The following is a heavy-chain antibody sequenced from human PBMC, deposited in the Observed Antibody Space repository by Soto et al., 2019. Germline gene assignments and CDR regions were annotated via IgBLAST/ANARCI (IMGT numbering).Heavy chain of an antibody. Sequence: QVQLVQSGAEVNKPGSSVKVSCTASGGPFSSYAINWVRQAPGQGLEWMGVITPMFGAPHYAQNFKGRITSTADKSTNTACRERSSRTSGDTADYFGARVFTGRWFDPWGQGTLVTVSS. CDR1: GGPFSSYA. D-gene: IGHD3-10*02. CDR3: ARVFTGRWFDP. CDR2: ITPMFGAP. V-gene: IGHV1-69*06. J-gene: IGHJ5*02.